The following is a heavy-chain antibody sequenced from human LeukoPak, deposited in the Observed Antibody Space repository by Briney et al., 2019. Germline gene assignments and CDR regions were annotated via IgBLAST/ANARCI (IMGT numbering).Heavy chain of an antibody. V-gene: IGHV4-34*01. CDR2: INHSGST. J-gene: IGHJ6*03. D-gene: IGHD3-10*01. CDR3: ARESFTMVRGVIIDYYYYYYMDV. Sequence: SETLSLTCAVYGGSFSGYYWSWIRQPPGKGLEWIGEINHSGSTNYNPSLKSRATISVDTSKNQLSLKLSSVTAADTAVYYCARESFTMVRGVIIDYYYYYYMDVWGKGTTVTVSS. CDR1: GGSFSGYY.